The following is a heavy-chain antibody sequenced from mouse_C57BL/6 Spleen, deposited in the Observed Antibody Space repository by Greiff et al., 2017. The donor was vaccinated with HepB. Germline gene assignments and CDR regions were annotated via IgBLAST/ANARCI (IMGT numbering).Heavy chain of an antibody. CDR2: ISSGGDYI. V-gene: IGHV5-9-1*02. D-gene: IGHD2-4*01. Sequence: EVKLVESGEGLVKPGGSLKLSCAASGFTFSSYAMSWVRQTPEKRLEWVAYISSGGDYIYYADTVKGRFPISRDNARNTLYLQMSSLKSEDTAMYYCTREYDYDVGYFDYWGQGTTLTVSS. J-gene: IGHJ2*01. CDR3: TREYDYDVGYFDY. CDR1: GFTFSSYA.